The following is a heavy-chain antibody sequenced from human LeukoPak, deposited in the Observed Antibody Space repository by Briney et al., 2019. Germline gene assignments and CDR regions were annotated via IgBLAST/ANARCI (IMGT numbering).Heavy chain of an antibody. V-gene: IGHV3-30*04. CDR3: ARVRLRSYFDY. D-gene: IGHD3-16*01. CDR1: GFTFSSYA. J-gene: IGHJ4*02. Sequence: GGSLRLSCAASGFTFSSYAMHWVRQAPGKGLEWVAVISYDGSNKYYADSVKGRFTISRDNSKNTLYLQMNSLRAEDTAVYYCARVRLRSYFDYWGQGTLVTVSS. CDR2: ISYDGSNK.